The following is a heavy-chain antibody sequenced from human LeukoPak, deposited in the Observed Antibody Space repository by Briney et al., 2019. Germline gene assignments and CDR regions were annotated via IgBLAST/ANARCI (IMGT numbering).Heavy chain of an antibody. CDR1: GGSISSGGYY. CDR3: ARGRGLTVAAYEYFDY. D-gene: IGHD6-19*01. V-gene: IGHV4-31*03. Sequence: PSQTLSLTCTVSGGSISSGGYYWSWIRQHPGKGLEWIGYIYYSGSTYYNPSLKSRVTISVDTSKNQFSLKLSSVTAADTAVYYCARGRGLTVAAYEYFDYWGQGTLVTVSS. CDR2: IYYSGST. J-gene: IGHJ4*02.